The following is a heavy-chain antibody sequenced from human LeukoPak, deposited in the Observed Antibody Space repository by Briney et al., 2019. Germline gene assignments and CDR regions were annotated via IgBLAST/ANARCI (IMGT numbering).Heavy chain of an antibody. V-gene: IGHV3-30*03. CDR3: ARDGAPDAFDI. J-gene: IGHJ3*02. CDR1: GFTFSNYG. CDR2: ISYDGKYE. Sequence: GRSLRLSCAASGFTFSNYGMHWVRQAPGKGLEWVAVISYDGKYEYYADSVKGRFSISRDNSKNTLYVQMSRLRAEDTAVYYCARDGAPDAFDIWGQGTMVTVSS. D-gene: IGHD3-16*01.